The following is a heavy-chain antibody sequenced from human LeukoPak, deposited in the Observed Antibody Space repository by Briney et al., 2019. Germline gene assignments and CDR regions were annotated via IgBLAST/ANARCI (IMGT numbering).Heavy chain of an antibody. CDR1: GFTFSSYE. Sequence: PGGSLRLSCAASGFTFSSYEMNWVRQAPGKGLEWVSYMSISGNSIYYADSVKGRFTISRDNAKNSLYLQMNSLRAEDTAVYYCARALLYGDYDIQSDYWGQGTLVTVSS. J-gene: IGHJ4*02. CDR2: MSISGNSI. CDR3: ARALLYGDYDIQSDY. V-gene: IGHV3-48*03. D-gene: IGHD4-17*01.